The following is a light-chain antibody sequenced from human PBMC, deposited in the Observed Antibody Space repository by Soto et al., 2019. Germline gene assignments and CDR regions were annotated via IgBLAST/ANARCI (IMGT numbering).Light chain of an antibody. Sequence: EIVLTQSPGTLSLSPGERATLSCRASQSITSRHLAWYRQKAGQAPRLLIFATSGRPGVISDRFSGSGSGTDFTLTISRLEPEDFAVYHCQQYGRSPPITFGQGTRLE. J-gene: IGKJ5*01. CDR2: ATS. CDR1: QSITSRH. V-gene: IGKV3-20*01. CDR3: QQYGRSPPIT.